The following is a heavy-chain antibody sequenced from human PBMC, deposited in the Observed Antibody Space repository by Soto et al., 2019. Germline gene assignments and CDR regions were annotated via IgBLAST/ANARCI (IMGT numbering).Heavy chain of an antibody. V-gene: IGHV4-38-2*02. Sequence: PSETLSLTCSVSVYSSSSGYYWGFIRQPPGKGLEWIGSIYHSGSTYYNPSLKSRVTISVDTSKNQFSLKLRSVTAADTAVYYCARARIVGATTDWFDPRGQGTLVTVSS. CDR2: IYHSGST. CDR3: ARARIVGATTDWFDP. D-gene: IGHD1-26*01. J-gene: IGHJ5*02. CDR1: VYSSSSGYY.